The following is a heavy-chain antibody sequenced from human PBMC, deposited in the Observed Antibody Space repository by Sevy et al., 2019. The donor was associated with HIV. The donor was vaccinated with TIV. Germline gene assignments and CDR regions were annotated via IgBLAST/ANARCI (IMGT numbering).Heavy chain of an antibody. CDR2: IRNTHYGGTT. CDR1: GFTFGDYA. V-gene: IGHV3-49*03. Sequence: GGSLRLSCTTSGFTFGDYALSWFRQAPGKWLEWVGFIRNTHYGGTTEYAASVKGIFTISRDDSKSIAYLQMNSLIIEDTAMYYCTRVNAFFYNSGSKDDAFDIWGQGTMVTVSS. D-gene: IGHD3-10*01. CDR3: TRVNAFFYNSGSKDDAFDI. J-gene: IGHJ3*02.